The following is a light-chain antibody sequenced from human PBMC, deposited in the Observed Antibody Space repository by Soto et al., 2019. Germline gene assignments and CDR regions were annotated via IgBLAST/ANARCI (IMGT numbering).Light chain of an antibody. CDR1: QSVSSSY. V-gene: IGKV3-20*01. CDR2: GAS. Sequence: EIVLTQSPGTLSLSPGERATLSCRASQSVSSSYLAWYQQKPGQAPRLLIYGASSRATGIPDRFSGSGSGTDFTLIISRLEPEDFAVYYCHQYGSSPGTFGQGTKVESK. CDR3: HQYGSSPGT. J-gene: IGKJ1*01.